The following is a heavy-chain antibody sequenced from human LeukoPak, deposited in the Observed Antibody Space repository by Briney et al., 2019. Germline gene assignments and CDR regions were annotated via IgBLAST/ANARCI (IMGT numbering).Heavy chain of an antibody. J-gene: IGHJ4*02. CDR3: ARDGYCSGGSCYGSPPFDY. CDR2: ISSSGSTI. CDR1: GFTFSSYE. V-gene: IGHV3-48*03. D-gene: IGHD2-15*01. Sequence: GSLRLSCAASGFTFSSYEMNWVRQAPGKGLEWVSYISSSGSTIYYADSVKGRFTISRDNAKNSLYLQMNSLRAEDTAVYYCARDGYCSGGSCYGSPPFDYWGQGTLVTVSS.